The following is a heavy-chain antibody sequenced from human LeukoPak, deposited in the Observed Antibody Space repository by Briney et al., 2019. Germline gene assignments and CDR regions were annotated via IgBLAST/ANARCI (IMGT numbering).Heavy chain of an antibody. J-gene: IGHJ4*02. D-gene: IGHD3-10*01. V-gene: IGHV3-7*05. Sequence: GGSLRLSCAASGFTFSSSWMTWVRQAPGKGLEWVANIKQDGSEIYYVDSVKGRFTISRDNSKNTLYLQMNTLRAEDTAVYYCANDYRSGSFHDFWGQGTLVTVSS. CDR2: IKQDGSEI. CDR1: GFTFSSSW. CDR3: ANDYRSGSFHDF.